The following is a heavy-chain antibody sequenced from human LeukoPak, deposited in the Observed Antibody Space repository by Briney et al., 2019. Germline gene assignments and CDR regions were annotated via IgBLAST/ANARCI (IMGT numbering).Heavy chain of an antibody. CDR3: ARDIAAAGTSWFDP. CDR1: GGSISSYY. Sequence: SETLSLTCTVSGGSISSYYWSWIRQPPGKGLEWIGYIYYSGSTNYNPSLKSRVTISVDTSKNQFSLKLSSVTAADTAVYYCARDIAAAGTSWFDPWGQGTLVTVSS. D-gene: IGHD6-13*01. CDR2: IYYSGST. V-gene: IGHV4-59*01. J-gene: IGHJ5*02.